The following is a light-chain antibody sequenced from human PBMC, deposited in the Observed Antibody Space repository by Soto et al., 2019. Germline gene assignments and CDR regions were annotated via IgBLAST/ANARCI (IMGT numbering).Light chain of an antibody. CDR3: QQYGSSGT. CDR1: QSVSNNY. CDR2: GAS. J-gene: IGKJ1*01. Sequence: DIVLTQSPGTLSLSPGARATLYCRASQSVSNNYLGWYQQKPGQAPRLLIYGASNRATGIPDRFSGSGSGTDFTLTISRLEPEDFAVYYCQQYGSSGTFGQGTKVDIK. V-gene: IGKV3-20*01.